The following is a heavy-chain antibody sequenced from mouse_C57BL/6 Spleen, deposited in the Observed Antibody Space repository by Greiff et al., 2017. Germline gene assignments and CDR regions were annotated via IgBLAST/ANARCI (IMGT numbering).Heavy chain of an antibody. V-gene: IGHV2-6*03. J-gene: IGHJ4*01. CDR2: IWSDGST. D-gene: IGHD2-2*01. CDR3: ARGGHDYYAMDY. CDR1: GFSLTSYG. Sequence: QVQLQQSGPGLVAPSQSLSITCTVSGFSLTSYGVHWVRQPPGKGLEWLVVIWSDGSTTYNSALKSRLSISKDNSKSQVFLKMNSLQTDDTAMYYCARGGHDYYAMDYWGQGTSVTVSS.